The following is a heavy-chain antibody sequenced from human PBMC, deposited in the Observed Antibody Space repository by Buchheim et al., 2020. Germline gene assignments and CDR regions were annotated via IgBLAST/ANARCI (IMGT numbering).Heavy chain of an antibody. D-gene: IGHD3-16*01. J-gene: IGHJ4*02. CDR3: AIYSVAWHTRRGDLDC. Sequence: QVQLVESGGGVVQPGGSLRLSCAPSGFTFSSYGMHWVRQAPGKGLEWVAVISSDGTNKIYADSVKGRFTISRDHSKNTLYLQMNSLRVEDSAIYYCAIYSVAWHTRRGDLDCWGQGTL. CDR1: GFTFSSYG. CDR2: ISSDGTNK. V-gene: IGHV3-30*03.